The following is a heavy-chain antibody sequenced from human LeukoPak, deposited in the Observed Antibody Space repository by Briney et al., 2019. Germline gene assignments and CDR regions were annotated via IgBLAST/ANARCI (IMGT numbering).Heavy chain of an antibody. Sequence: ASVKVSCKASGYAFTSYAINWVRQATGQGLEWMGWMNPNSGNTGYAQKFQGRVTMTRNTSISTAYMELSSMRSEDTAVYYCARSWLAVGFDPWGQGTLVTVSS. J-gene: IGHJ5*02. V-gene: IGHV1-8*01. D-gene: IGHD5-12*01. CDR2: MNPNSGNT. CDR3: ARSWLAVGFDP. CDR1: GYAFTSYA.